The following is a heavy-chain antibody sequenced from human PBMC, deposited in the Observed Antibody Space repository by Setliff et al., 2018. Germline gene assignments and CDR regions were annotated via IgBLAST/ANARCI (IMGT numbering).Heavy chain of an antibody. CDR3: ARHPGYCSGGSCHAYDC. CDR1: GASITSGGFY. J-gene: IGHJ4*02. D-gene: IGHD2-15*01. V-gene: IGHV4-61*09. CDR2: ISPSGST. Sequence: PSETLSLTCSVSGASITSGGFYWTWIRQPAGKGLEWIGHISPSGSTTYNPSVKSRVTISLDTSKNQFSLKLSSVTAADTAVYYCARHPGYCSGGSCHAYDCWGQGTLVTVSS.